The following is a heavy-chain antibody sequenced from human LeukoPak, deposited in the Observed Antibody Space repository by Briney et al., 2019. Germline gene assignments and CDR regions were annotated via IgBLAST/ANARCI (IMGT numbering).Heavy chain of an antibody. CDR2: IDHSGST. CDR3: ASLTDSSSWYGSWFDP. J-gene: IGHJ5*02. Sequence: SETLSLTCTVYGGSFSGYYWSWIRQPPGKGLEWLGEIDHSGSTNYNPSLKSRVTISLDKSKNQFSLKLSSVTAADTAVYYCASLTDSSSWYGSWFDPWGQGTLVTVSS. D-gene: IGHD6-13*01. V-gene: IGHV4-34*01. CDR1: GGSFSGYY.